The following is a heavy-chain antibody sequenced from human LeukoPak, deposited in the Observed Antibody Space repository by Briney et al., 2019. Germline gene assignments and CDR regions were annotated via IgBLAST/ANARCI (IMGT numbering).Heavy chain of an antibody. J-gene: IGHJ4*01. CDR2: IRQDGGEK. V-gene: IGHV3-7*01. CDR1: GFTFTDYW. CDR3: ARDGTAAGLYFDL. Sequence: GGSLRLSCAVSGFTFTDYWMNWVRQAPGKGLEWVASIRQDGGEKYYVDSVKGRFTISRDNTKNSLYLQMSARGAEDTAVYYCARDGTAAGLYFDLWGQGTLVTVSS. D-gene: IGHD6-13*01.